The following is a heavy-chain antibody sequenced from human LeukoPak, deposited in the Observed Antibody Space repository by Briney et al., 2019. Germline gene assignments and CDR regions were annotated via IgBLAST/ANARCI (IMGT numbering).Heavy chain of an antibody. V-gene: IGHV3-30-3*01. CDR2: ISYDGSNK. CDR1: GFTFSSYA. D-gene: IGHD3-3*01. Sequence: GGSLRLSCAASGFTFSSYAMHWVRQAPGKGLEWVAVISYDGSNKYYADSVKGRFTISRDNSKNTLYLQMNSLRAEDTAVYYCAKDSRITIPYYFDYWGQGTLVTVSP. J-gene: IGHJ4*02. CDR3: AKDSRITIPYYFDY.